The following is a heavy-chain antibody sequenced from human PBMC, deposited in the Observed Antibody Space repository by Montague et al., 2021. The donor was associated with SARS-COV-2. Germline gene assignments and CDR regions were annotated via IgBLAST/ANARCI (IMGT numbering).Heavy chain of an antibody. D-gene: IGHD6-19*01. CDR2: TYYRSKWYN. Sequence: CAIPGDSVSSNSAAWNWIRQSPSRGLEWLGRTYYRSKWYNDYAVSVKSRITINPDTSKNQFSLQLNPVTPEDTAVYYCARGDEEQWLVHYYYYGMDVWGQGTTVTVSS. CDR3: ARGDEEQWLVHYYYYGMDV. V-gene: IGHV6-1*01. J-gene: IGHJ6*02. CDR1: GDSVSSNSAA.